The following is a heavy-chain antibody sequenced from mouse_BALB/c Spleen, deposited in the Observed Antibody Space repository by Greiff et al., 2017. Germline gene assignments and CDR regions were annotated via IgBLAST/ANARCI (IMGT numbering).Heavy chain of an antibody. D-gene: IGHD2-4*01. V-gene: IGHV5-6-3*01. CDR1: GFTFSSYG. J-gene: IGHJ4*01. CDR3: AREGGSTMITTNAMDY. CDR2: INSNGGST. Sequence: EVQLQESGGGLVQPGGSLKLSCAASGFTFSSYGMSWVRQTPDKRLELVATINSNGGSTYYPDSVKGRFTISRDNAKNTLYLQMSSLKSEDTAMYYCAREGGSTMITTNAMDYWGQGTSVTVAS.